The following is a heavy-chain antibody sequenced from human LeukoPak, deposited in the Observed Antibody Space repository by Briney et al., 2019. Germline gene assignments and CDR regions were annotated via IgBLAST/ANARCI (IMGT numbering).Heavy chain of an antibody. Sequence: PGGSLRLSCAASGFTFSNYWMIWVRQAPGKGLEWVANIKTDGSGTYYVDSVKGRFTISRDNAKNSVYLQMNSLRAEDTAIYYCARTGKFDSWGQGTLVTVSA. V-gene: IGHV3-7*05. CDR3: ARTGKFDS. CDR1: GFTFSNYW. CDR2: IKTDGSGT. J-gene: IGHJ5*01.